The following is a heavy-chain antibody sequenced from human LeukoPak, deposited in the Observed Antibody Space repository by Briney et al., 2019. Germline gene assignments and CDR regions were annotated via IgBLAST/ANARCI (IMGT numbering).Heavy chain of an antibody. CDR2: ISPDSGDT. J-gene: IGHJ4*02. V-gene: IGHV1-2*02. CDR3: ARGPVYFDY. Sequence: ASVKVSCKASGYTFTGYYLHWVRQAPGQGLEWMGWISPDSGDTNYAQKFQGRVTMTRDTSISTAYMELSRLRSDDTAVYHCARGPVYFDYWGQGTLVTVSS. CDR1: GYTFTGYY.